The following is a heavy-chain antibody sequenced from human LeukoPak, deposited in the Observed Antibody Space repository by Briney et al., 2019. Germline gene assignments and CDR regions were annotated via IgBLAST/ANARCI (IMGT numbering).Heavy chain of an antibody. CDR3: ARGSSYYYDNRGYYSFYYFDF. Sequence: GGSLRLSCAASGVTFSSHWMHWVRQAPGKGLAWVSRINRDGSSTTYADSVRGRFTISRDNAKNALFLQMNSLRAEDTAVYYCARGSSYYYDNRGYYSFYYFDFWGQGTLVTVSS. CDR2: INRDGSST. CDR1: GVTFSSHW. J-gene: IGHJ4*02. D-gene: IGHD3-22*01. V-gene: IGHV3-74*01.